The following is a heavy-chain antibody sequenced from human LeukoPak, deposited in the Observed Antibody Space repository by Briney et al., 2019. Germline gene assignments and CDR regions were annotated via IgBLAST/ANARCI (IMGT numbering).Heavy chain of an antibody. Sequence: GGSLRLSCAASGFTFSSYWMSWVRQAPGKGLERVANIKQDGSEKYYVDSVKGRFTISRDNAKNSLYLQMNSLRAEDTAVYYCARDWSGYDYSFDYWGQGTLVTVSS. CDR3: ARDWSGYDYSFDY. V-gene: IGHV3-7*01. CDR1: GFTFSSYW. CDR2: IKQDGSEK. D-gene: IGHD5-12*01. J-gene: IGHJ4*02.